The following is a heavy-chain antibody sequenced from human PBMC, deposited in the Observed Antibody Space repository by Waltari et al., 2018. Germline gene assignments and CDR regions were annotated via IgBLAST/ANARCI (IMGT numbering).Heavy chain of an antibody. CDR3: ARGPAHLEWLFSALGAFDI. V-gene: IGHV4-4*07. CDR2: IYTSGST. D-gene: IGHD3-3*01. J-gene: IGHJ3*02. CDR1: GGSISSYY. Sequence: QVQLQESGPGLVKPSETLSLTCTVSGGSISSYYWSWIRQPAGKGLEWIGRIYTSGSTNYNPSLKSRVTMSVDTSKNQFSLKLSSVTAADTAVYYCARGPAHLEWLFSALGAFDIWGQGTMVTVSS.